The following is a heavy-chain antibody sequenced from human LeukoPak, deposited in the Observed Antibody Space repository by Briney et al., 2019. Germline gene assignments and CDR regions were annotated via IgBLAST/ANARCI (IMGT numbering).Heavy chain of an antibody. CDR3: ARDTYYYDSSGYPLY. V-gene: IGHV3-7*01. J-gene: IGHJ4*02. CDR1: GFTFSNYW. CDR2: IKQDGSEK. D-gene: IGHD3-22*01. Sequence: GGSLRLSCAASGFTFSNYWLTWVRQAPGQGLEWVANIKQDGSEKHYVDSVKGRFTISRDNAKNSLYLQMNSLRAEDTAVYYCARDTYYYDSSGYPLYWGQGTLVTVSS.